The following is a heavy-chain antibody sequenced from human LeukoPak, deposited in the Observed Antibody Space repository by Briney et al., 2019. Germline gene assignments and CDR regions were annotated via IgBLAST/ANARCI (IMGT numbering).Heavy chain of an antibody. Sequence: GGTLRLSCVASGFTFSTYGMSWVRQAPGKGLEWVSAISGSGGSTYYADSVKGRFTISRDNSKNTLYLQMNSLRAEDTAVYYCAKGGDGYNPDFDYWGQGTLVTVSS. CDR1: GFTFSTYG. J-gene: IGHJ4*02. CDR2: ISGSGGST. CDR3: AKGGDGYNPDFDY. D-gene: IGHD5-24*01. V-gene: IGHV3-23*01.